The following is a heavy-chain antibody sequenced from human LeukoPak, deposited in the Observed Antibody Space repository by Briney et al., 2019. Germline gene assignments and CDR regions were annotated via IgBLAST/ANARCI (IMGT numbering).Heavy chain of an antibody. V-gene: IGHV3-23*01. CDR1: GFTFSSYA. CDR2: ISGSGGST. D-gene: IGHD2-2*03. Sequence: GGSLRLSCAASGFTFSSYAMSWVRQAPGKGLEWVSAISGSGGSTYYADSVKGRSTISRDNSKNTLYLQMNSLRAEDTAVYYCAKVSVDIVVVSPAFDIWGQGTMVTVSS. J-gene: IGHJ3*02. CDR3: AKVSVDIVVVSPAFDI.